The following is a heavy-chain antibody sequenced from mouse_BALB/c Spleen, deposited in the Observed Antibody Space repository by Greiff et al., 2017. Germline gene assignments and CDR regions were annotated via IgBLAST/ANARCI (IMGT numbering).Heavy chain of an antibody. Sequence: EVQLVESGGGLVQPGGSLKLSCAASGFTFSSYTMSWVRQTPEKRLEWVAYISNGGGSTYYPDTVKGRFTISRDNAKNTLYLQMSSLKSEDTAMYYCARHRYGIDYWGQGTTLTVSS. CDR3: ARHRYGIDY. CDR1: GFTFSSYT. V-gene: IGHV5-12-2*01. J-gene: IGHJ2*01. CDR2: ISNGGGST. D-gene: IGHD2-14*01.